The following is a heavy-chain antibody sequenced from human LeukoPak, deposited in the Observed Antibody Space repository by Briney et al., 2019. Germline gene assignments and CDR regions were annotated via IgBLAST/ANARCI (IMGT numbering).Heavy chain of an antibody. Sequence: ASVKVSCKASGYTFTSYYIHWVRQAPGQGLEWMGIINPSGGSTTYAQNFQGRVTMTRDMSTSTVYMELRSLRSEDTAVYYCARADGYSPRDAFHIWGQGTMVTVFS. J-gene: IGHJ3*02. CDR2: INPSGGST. CDR1: GYTFTSYY. CDR3: ARADGYSPRDAFHI. V-gene: IGHV1-46*01. D-gene: IGHD5-24*01.